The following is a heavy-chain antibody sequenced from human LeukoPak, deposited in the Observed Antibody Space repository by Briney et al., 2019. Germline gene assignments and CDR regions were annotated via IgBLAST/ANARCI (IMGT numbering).Heavy chain of an antibody. J-gene: IGHJ5*02. CDR2: ISGSGGST. V-gene: IGHV3-23*01. D-gene: IGHD2-15*01. CDR1: GFTFSSYG. CDR3: AKDLVAANRPKRGNWFDP. Sequence: GGTLRLSCAASGFTFSSYGMSWVRQAPGKGLEWVSAISGSGGSTYYADSVKGRFTISRDNSKNTLYLQMNSLRAEDTAVYYCAKDLVAANRPKRGNWFDPWGQGTLVTVSS.